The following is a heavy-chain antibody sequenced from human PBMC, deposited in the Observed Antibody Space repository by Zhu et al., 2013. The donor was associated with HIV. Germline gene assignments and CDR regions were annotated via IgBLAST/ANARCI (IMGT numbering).Heavy chain of an antibody. D-gene: IGHD3-3*01. Sequence: QVQLVQSGAEVKKPGASVKVSCKASGYTFTSYDINWVRQATGQGLEWMGWMNPNSGNTGYAQKFQGRVTMTRNTSISTAYMELSSLRSEDTAVYYCARVVVCSGCTSRRRFLEWLLRYYGMDVWGQGTTVTVSS. V-gene: IGHV1-8*01. J-gene: IGHJ6*02. CDR3: ARVVVCSGCTSRRRFLEWLLRYYGMDV. CDR2: MNPNSGNT. CDR1: GYTFTSYD.